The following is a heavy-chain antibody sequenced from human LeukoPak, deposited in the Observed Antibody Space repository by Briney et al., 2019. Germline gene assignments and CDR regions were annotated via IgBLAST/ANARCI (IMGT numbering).Heavy chain of an antibody. Sequence: GGSLRLSCAASGFTFSDYNMNWVRQAPGKGPEWVAYITISTGIIYYADSVKGRFTISRDNAKNSLYLQMNSLRAEDTAVYYCARETPYSSSWTVFDYWGQGTLVTVSS. V-gene: IGHV3-48*01. D-gene: IGHD6-13*01. CDR2: ITISTGII. CDR3: ARETPYSSSWTVFDY. CDR1: GFTFSDYN. J-gene: IGHJ4*02.